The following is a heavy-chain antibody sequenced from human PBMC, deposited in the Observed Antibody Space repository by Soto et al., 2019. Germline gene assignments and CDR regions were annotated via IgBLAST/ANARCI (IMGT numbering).Heavy chain of an antibody. V-gene: IGHV3-30*18. Sequence: GGSLRLSCAASGFTFSSYGMHWVRQAPGKGLEWVAVISYDGSNKYYADSVKGRFTISRDNSKNTLYLQMNSLRAEDTAVYYCAKMWTGYSYGYGAYWGQGTLVTVSS. CDR3: AKMWTGYSYGYGAY. CDR2: ISYDGSNK. D-gene: IGHD5-18*01. J-gene: IGHJ4*02. CDR1: GFTFSSYG.